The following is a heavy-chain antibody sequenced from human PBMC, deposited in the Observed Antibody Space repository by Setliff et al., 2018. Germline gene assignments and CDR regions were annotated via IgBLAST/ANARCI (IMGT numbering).Heavy chain of an antibody. CDR1: GGSISNYY. J-gene: IGHJ3*02. V-gene: IGHV4-4*07. D-gene: IGHD1-26*01. Sequence: SETLSLTCTVSGGSISNYYWSWIRQPAGRGLEWIGRIYTSGSTNYNPSLKSRVTMSVDTSKNQFSLKLSSVTAADTAVHYCARKGISALSGAFDMWGQGTMVTVSS. CDR2: IYTSGST. CDR3: ARKGISALSGAFDM.